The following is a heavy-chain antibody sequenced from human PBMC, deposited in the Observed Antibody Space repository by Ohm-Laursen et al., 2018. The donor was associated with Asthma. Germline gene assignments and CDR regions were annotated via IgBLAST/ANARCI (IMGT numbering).Heavy chain of an antibody. Sequence: ETLSLTCAVYGGSFSGYYWSWIRQPPGKGLEWIGEINHSGSTNYNPSLKSRVTISVDTSKNQFSLKLSSVTAADTAAYYCARGRRYYYDSSGSLGYWGQGTLVTVSS. CDR3: ARGRRYYYDSSGSLGY. D-gene: IGHD3-22*01. V-gene: IGHV4-34*01. J-gene: IGHJ4*02. CDR2: INHSGST. CDR1: GGSFSGYY.